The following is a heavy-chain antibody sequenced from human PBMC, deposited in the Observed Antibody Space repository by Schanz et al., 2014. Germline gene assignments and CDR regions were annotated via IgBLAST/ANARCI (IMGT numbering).Heavy chain of an antibody. CDR3: ARDVYRSGRPFDL. CDR1: GFTFSSYS. D-gene: IGHD5-18*01. J-gene: IGHJ5*02. Sequence: EVLLVESGGGLVTPGESLRLSCAASGFTFSSYSMNWVRQAPGKGLEWVSSVSHGGTYIYYADSVRGRFTISRDNAKNSVYLQMNTLRAEDTAIYFCARDVYRSGRPFDLWGQGTLVTVSS. V-gene: IGHV3-21*02. CDR2: VSHGGTYI.